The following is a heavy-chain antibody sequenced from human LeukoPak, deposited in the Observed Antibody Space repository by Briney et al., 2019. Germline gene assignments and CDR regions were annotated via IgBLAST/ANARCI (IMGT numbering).Heavy chain of an antibody. V-gene: IGHV1-69*05. CDR1: GGTFSSYA. CDR2: IIPIFGTA. J-gene: IGHJ4*02. D-gene: IGHD3-22*01. CDR3: ASGNYYDSSDFDY. Sequence: SVKVSCKASGGTFSSYAISWVRQAPGQGLEWMGRIIPIFGTANYAQKFQGRVTITTDESTSTAYMELSSLRSEDTAVYYCASGNYYDSSDFDYWGQGTLVTVSS.